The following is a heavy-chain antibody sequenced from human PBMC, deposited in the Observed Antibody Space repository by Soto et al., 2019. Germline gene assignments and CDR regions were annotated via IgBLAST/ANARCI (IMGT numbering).Heavy chain of an antibody. CDR1: GYTFPGYY. D-gene: IGHD6-19*01. J-gene: IGHJ6*02. CDR3: ARTVAGTDYYYGMDV. Sequence: ASVKVSCKASGYTFPGYYMHWVRQAPGQGLEWMGWINPNSGGTNYAQKFQGWVTMTRDTSISTAYMELSRLRSDDTAVYYCARTVAGTDYYYGMDVWGQGTTVTVSS. CDR2: INPNSGGT. V-gene: IGHV1-2*04.